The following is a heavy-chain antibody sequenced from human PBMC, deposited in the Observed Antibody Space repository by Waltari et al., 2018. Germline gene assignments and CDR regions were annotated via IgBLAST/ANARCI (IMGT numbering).Heavy chain of an antibody. CDR2: IGNKVSKYIT. CDR1: GSSFSDHY. J-gene: IGHJ3*02. Sequence: EVQLVESGGGLDQPGGSLRLSCAASGSSFSDHYMDWVRQAPGRGLAWVGRIGNKVSKYITEYAASVKGRFTISRDDSKDSLYLQMNSLKTEDTAVYYCTRGYSGHSSYAFDIWGQGTMVIVSS. D-gene: IGHD2-15*01. CDR3: TRGYSGHSSYAFDI. V-gene: IGHV3-72*01.